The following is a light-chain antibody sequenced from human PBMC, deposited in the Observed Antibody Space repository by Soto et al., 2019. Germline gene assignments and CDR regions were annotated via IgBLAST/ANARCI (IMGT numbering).Light chain of an antibody. CDR3: NSFASSNSLV. CDR2: EVS. J-gene: IGLJ2*01. V-gene: IGLV2-14*01. CDR1: SSDIGAYNY. Sequence: QSVLTQPASVYGSLEQSITISCSGTSSDIGAYNYVSWYQQHPGKAPKLIIYEVSYRPSGVSNRFSASKSGNSASLTISGLQAEDEADYYCNSFASSNSLVFGGGTKLTVL.